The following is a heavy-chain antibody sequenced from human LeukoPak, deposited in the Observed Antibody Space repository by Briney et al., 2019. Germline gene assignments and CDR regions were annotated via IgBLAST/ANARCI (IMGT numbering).Heavy chain of an antibody. CDR2: IYDSGNT. J-gene: IGHJ4*02. Sequence: PSETLSLTCTVSGGSISSYYWSWIRQPPGKGLEWIGYIYDSGNTNYNPSLKSRVTMSVDTSKNQFSLRLSSVTAADTAVYYCARSSENYFGPWGQGTLVTVSS. CDR3: ARSSENYFGP. D-gene: IGHD3-10*01. V-gene: IGHV4-59*01. CDR1: GGSISSYY.